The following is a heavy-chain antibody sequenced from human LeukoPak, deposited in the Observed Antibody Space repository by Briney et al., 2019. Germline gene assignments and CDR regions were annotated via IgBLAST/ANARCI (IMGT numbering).Heavy chain of an antibody. CDR3: TRAYCGGDCYFQH. V-gene: IGHV3-49*04. CDR2: IRSKAYGGTT. J-gene: IGHJ1*01. CDR1: GFSIGDYA. D-gene: IGHD2-21*02. Sequence: GGSLRLSCTASGFSIGDYAMSWVRQAPGKGLEWVVFIRSKAYGGTTEYAASVKGRFTISRGDSKSIAYLQMNSLKTEDTAVYYCTRAYCGGDCYFQHWGQGTLVTVSS.